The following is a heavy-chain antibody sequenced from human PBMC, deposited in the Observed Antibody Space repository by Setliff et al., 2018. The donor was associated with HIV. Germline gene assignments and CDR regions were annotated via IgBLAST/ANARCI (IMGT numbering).Heavy chain of an antibody. J-gene: IGHJ5*02. CDR3: ARDSCSSTSCPNWVDP. Sequence: ASVKGSCKGSGYIFNTNGISWVRQAPGQGLEWMGWISAYNGNTNYAQRVQGRVTMTTDTSTSTAYMELRSLRSDDTAVYFCARDSCSSTSCPNWVDPWGQGTLVTVSS. V-gene: IGHV1-18*01. CDR2: ISAYNGNT. CDR1: GYIFNTNG. D-gene: IGHD2-2*01.